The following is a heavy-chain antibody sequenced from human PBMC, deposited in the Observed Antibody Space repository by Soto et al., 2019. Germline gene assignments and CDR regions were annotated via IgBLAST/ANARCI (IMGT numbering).Heavy chain of an antibody. J-gene: IGHJ6*03. Sequence: QVQLVQSGAEVKKPGASVKVSCKASGYTFTSYGISWVLQAPGQGLEWMGWISAYNGNTNYAQKLQGRVTMTTDTSTSTAYMELRSLRSDDTAVYYCARFVVVPAAMFYYYMDVWGKGTTVTVSS. V-gene: IGHV1-18*01. D-gene: IGHD2-2*01. CDR3: ARFVVVPAAMFYYYMDV. CDR1: GYTFTSYG. CDR2: ISAYNGNT.